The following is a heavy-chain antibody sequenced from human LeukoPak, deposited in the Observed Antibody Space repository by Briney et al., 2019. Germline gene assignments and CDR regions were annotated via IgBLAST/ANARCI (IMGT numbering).Heavy chain of an antibody. CDR3: ASHPMQQLVMGY. V-gene: IGHV3-7*01. CDR2: IKEDGSAQ. D-gene: IGHD6-13*01. J-gene: IGHJ4*02. CDR1: GFTFNSYW. Sequence: GGSLRLSCAASGFTFNSYWMSWVRQAPGKGLEWVANIKEDGSAQYYVDSVKGRFTISRDNAKNSLYLQMNSLRAEDTAVYYCASHPMQQLVMGYWGQGTLVTVSS.